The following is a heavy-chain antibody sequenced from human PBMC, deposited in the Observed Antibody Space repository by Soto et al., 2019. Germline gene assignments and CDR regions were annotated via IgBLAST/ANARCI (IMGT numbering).Heavy chain of an antibody. J-gene: IGHJ6*02. CDR2: ISGSGGST. CDR3: AKGAIVATIYYYGMDV. CDR1: GFTFSSYA. V-gene: IGHV3-23*01. D-gene: IGHD5-12*01. Sequence: GGSLRLSCAASGFTFSSYAMSWVRQAPGKGLEWVSAISGSGGSTYYADSVKGRFTISRDNSKNTLYLQMNSLRAEDTAVYYCAKGAIVATIYYYGMDVWGQGTTVTVSS.